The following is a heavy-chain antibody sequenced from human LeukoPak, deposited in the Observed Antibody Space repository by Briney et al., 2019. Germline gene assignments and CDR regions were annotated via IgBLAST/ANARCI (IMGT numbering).Heavy chain of an antibody. J-gene: IGHJ6*02. CDR2: ISSRNTYI. Sequence: GGSLRLSCAASGFTFTSYSMNWVRQAPGQGLEWVSSISSRNTYIYYADSVKGRFTISRDNSKSSVYLQMSSLRAEDTALYYCATVSKGGYAYCYYGMDVWGQGTTVTVSS. D-gene: IGHD3-16*01. CDR3: ATVSKGGYAYCYYGMDV. V-gene: IGHV3-21*01. CDR1: GFTFTSYS.